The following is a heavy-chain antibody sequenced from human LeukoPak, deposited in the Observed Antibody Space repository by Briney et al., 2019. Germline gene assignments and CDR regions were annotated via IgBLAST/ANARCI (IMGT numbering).Heavy chain of an antibody. Sequence: GGSLRLSCAASGFTFSSYGMHWVRQAPGKGLEWVAVIWYDGSNKYYADSVKGRFTISRDNSKNTLYLQMNSLRAEDTAVYYCAKDKWELPVVDYWGQGTLVTVSS. CDR2: IWYDGSNK. J-gene: IGHJ4*02. CDR3: AKDKWELPVVDY. V-gene: IGHV3-33*06. D-gene: IGHD1-26*01. CDR1: GFTFSSYG.